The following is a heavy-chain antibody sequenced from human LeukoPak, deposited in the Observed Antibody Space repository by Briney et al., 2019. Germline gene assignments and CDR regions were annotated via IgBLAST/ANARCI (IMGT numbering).Heavy chain of an antibody. CDR2: IHYTGRT. CDR3: ARSRMVRVNWFDP. J-gene: IGHJ5*02. D-gene: IGHD3-10*01. CDR1: GGSISSDTSH. Sequence: SEPLSLTCTVSGGSISSDTSHWGWIRQPPGKGLEWIGSIHYTGRTYYNPSLKSRVTISVDTSKNQFSLKLSSVTAADTAVYYCARSRMVRVNWFDPWGQGTLVTVSS. V-gene: IGHV4-39*07.